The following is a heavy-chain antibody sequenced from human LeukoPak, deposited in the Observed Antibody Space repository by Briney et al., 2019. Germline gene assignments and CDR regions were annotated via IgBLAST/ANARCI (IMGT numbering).Heavy chain of an antibody. D-gene: IGHD3-22*01. CDR1: GFTVSSNY. CDR3: ARGVHYYDSSGSAGY. Sequence: GGSLRLSCAASGFTVSSNYMSWVRQAPGKGLEWVSVIYSGGSTYYADSVKGRFTISRDNSKNTLYLQMNSLRAEDTAVYYCARGVHYYDSSGSAGYWGQGTLVTVYS. J-gene: IGHJ4*02. CDR2: IYSGGST. V-gene: IGHV3-53*01.